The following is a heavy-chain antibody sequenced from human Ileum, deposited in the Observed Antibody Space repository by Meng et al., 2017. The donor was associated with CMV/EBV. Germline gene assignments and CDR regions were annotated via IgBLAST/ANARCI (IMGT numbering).Heavy chain of an antibody. Sequence: ASVKVSCKASGYSFTNYGLSWVRQAPGQGLEWMGWISAYNGNTNYAQKLQGRVTMTTDTSTSTAYMELRSLRSDDTAVYYCARGALRGSYYFYYYGMDVWGQGTTVTVSS. V-gene: IGHV1-18*01. D-gene: IGHD1-26*01. J-gene: IGHJ6*02. CDR1: GYSFTNYG. CDR3: ARGALRGSYYFYYYGMDV. CDR2: ISAYNGNT.